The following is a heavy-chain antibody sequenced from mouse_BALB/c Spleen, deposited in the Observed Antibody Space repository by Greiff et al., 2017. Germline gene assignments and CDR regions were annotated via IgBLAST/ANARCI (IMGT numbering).Heavy chain of an antibody. CDR1: GYSITSYYA. CDR3: ARSRPFITAMDY. Sequence: EVKLVESGPGLVKPSQSLSLTCTVTGYSITSYYAWNWIRQFPGNKLEWMGYISYSGSTSYNPSLKSRISITRDTSKNQFFLQLNSVTTEDTATYYCARSRPFITAMDYWGQGTSVTVSS. CDR2: ISYSGST. D-gene: IGHD1-1*01. V-gene: IGHV3-2*02. J-gene: IGHJ4*01.